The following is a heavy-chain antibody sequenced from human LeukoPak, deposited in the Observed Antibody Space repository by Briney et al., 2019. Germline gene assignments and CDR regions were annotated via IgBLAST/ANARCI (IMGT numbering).Heavy chain of an antibody. V-gene: IGHV1-46*01. CDR2: INPSGGST. CDR1: GYTFTSYY. CDR3: ARDFTYYYDSSGYYYVY. D-gene: IGHD3-22*01. Sequence: ASVKVSCKASGYTFTSYYMHWVRQAPGQGREWMGIINPSGGSTSYAQKFQDRVTMTADTSTSTVYMELSGLRSEDKGVYDCARDFTYYYDSSGYYYVYWGQATLASVSS. J-gene: IGHJ4*02.